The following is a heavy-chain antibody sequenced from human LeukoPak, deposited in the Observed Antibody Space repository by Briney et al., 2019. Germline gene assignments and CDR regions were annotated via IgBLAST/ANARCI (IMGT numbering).Heavy chain of an antibody. J-gene: IGHJ4*02. CDR2: ISGSGGST. V-gene: IGHV3-23*01. CDR1: GFTFSSYA. CDR3: AKGHSGSGSYYTGGFDY. D-gene: IGHD3-10*01. Sequence: PGGSLRLSCAASGFTFSSYAMSWVRQAPGKGLEWVSAISGSGGSTYYADSVKGRFTISRDNSKSTLYLQMNSLRAEDTAVYYCAKGHSGSGSYYTGGFDYWGQGTLVTVSS.